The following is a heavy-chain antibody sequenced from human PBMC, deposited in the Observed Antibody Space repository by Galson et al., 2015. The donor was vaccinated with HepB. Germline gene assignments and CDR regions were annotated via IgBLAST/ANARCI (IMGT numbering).Heavy chain of an antibody. CDR3: ARSRLWFGDLDGMDV. J-gene: IGHJ6*02. V-gene: IGHV3-33*01. CDR1: GFTFSSYG. D-gene: IGHD3-10*01. CDR2: IWYDGSNK. Sequence: SLRLSCAASGFTFSSYGMHWVRQAPGKGLEWVAVIWYDGSNKYYADSVKGRFTISRDNSKNTLYLQMNSLRAEDTAVYYCARSRLWFGDLDGMDVWGQGTTVTVSS.